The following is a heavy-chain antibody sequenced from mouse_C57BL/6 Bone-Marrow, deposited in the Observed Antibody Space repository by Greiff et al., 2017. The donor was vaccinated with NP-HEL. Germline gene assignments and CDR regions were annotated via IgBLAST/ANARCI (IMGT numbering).Heavy chain of an antibody. CDR3: ARDNYYGSSPLAY. V-gene: IGHV5-4*01. D-gene: IGHD1-1*01. Sequence: DVHLVESGGGLVKPGGSLKLSCAASGFTFSSYAMSWVRQTPEKRLEWVATISDGGSYTYYPDNVKGRFTISRDNAKNNLYLQMSHLKSEDTAMYYCARDNYYGSSPLAYWGQGTLVTVSA. J-gene: IGHJ3*01. CDR1: GFTFSSYA. CDR2: ISDGGSYT.